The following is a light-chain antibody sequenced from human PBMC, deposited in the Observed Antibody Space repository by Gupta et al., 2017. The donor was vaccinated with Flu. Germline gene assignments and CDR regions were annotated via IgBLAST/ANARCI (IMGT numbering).Light chain of an antibody. Sequence: VSPGERATLSCTASQSVRTKVAWYQQRPGRAPRLLIYEASTRATGVPDRFTGSGSGTDFTLTISSLQSEDFVVYYCQQYTNWPSSPSFGQGT. CDR2: EAS. J-gene: IGKJ5*01. CDR1: QSVRTK. CDR3: QQYTNWPSSPS. V-gene: IGKV3-15*01.